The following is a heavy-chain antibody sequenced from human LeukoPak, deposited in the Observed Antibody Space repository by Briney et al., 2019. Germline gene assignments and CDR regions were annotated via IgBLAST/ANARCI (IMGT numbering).Heavy chain of an antibody. D-gene: IGHD1-20*01. CDR1: GYTFTGYY. CDR2: INPGTGDA. CDR3: ARGFNWNYDYYYMDV. J-gene: IGHJ6*03. V-gene: IGHV1-2*02. Sequence: GASVKASCKPSGYTFTGYYIHWVRQAPGQGLEWMGWINPGTGDAKYSQRFQGRVTMTRDTSISTAYMELSRLRSDDTAVYYCARGFNWNYDYYYMDVWGKGTTVTVSS.